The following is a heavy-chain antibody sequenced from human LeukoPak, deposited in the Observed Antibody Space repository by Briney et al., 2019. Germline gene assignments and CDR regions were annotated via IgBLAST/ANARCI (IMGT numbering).Heavy chain of an antibody. CDR1: GGSISSGGYY. D-gene: IGHD4-17*01. J-gene: IGHJ5*02. CDR3: ARFLGDYGYNWFDP. V-gene: IGHV4-31*03. CDR2: IYYSGST. Sequence: PSETLSLTCTVSGGSISSGGYYWSWLRQHPGKGLEWIGYIYYSGSTYYNPSLKSRVTISVDTSKNQFSLKLSSVTAADTAVYYCARFLGDYGYNWFDPWGQGTLVTVSS.